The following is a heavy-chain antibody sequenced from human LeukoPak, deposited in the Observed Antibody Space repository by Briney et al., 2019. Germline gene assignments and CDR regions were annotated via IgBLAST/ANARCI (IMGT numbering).Heavy chain of an antibody. CDR3: ARDAYYYDSSGYFSFDY. CDR2: IKQDGSEK. Sequence: GGSLGLSCAASGFTFSSYWMSWVRQAPGKGLEWVANIKQDGSEKYYVDSVKGRFTISRDNAKNSLYLQMNSLRAEDTAVYYCARDAYYYDSSGYFSFDYWGQGTLVTVSS. J-gene: IGHJ4*02. V-gene: IGHV3-7*01. D-gene: IGHD3-22*01. CDR1: GFTFSSYW.